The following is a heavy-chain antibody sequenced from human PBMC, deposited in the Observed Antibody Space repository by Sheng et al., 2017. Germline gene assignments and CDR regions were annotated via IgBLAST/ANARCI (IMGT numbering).Heavy chain of an antibody. J-gene: IGHJ4*02. CDR3: AKALMVRGVIIKGFDY. Sequence: EVQLVESGGGLIQPGGSLRLSCAASGFTFSSYGMSWVRQAPGKGLEWVSANSDSGYYTYYADSVKGRFTISRDNSNNTLYLQMNRLRAEDTAVYYCAKALMVRGVIIKGFDYWGQGTLVTVSS. D-gene: IGHD3-10*01. CDR2: NSDSGYYT. CDR1: GFTFSSYG. V-gene: IGHV3-23*04.